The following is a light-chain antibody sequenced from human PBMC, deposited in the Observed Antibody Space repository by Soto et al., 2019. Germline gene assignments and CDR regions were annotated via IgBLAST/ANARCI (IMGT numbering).Light chain of an antibody. CDR1: SSDVGGYNY. Sequence: QSALTQPASVSGSPGQSITISCTGTSSDVGGYNYVSWCQQHPGKAPKLMIYEVSNRPSGVSNRFSGSKSGNTASLTISGLQAEDEADYYCSSYTSSSTLVVFGGETKLTVL. CDR2: EVS. V-gene: IGLV2-14*01. J-gene: IGLJ2*01. CDR3: SSYTSSSTLVV.